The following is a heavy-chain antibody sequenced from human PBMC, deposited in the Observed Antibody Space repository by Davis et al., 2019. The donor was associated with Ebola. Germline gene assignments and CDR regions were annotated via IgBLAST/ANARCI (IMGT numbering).Heavy chain of an antibody. CDR2: IIGSGYR. CDR1: GFRFSDYN. Sequence: GGSLRLSCAASGFRFSDYNMSWIRQAPGKGLEWLSCIIGSGYRYYADSVRGRFTISRDNAKNSLYLQMHSLRADDTAVYYCAKTVGWLQQTGEEYFQNWGQGTLVTVSS. CDR3: AKTVGWLQQTGEEYFQN. D-gene: IGHD5-24*01. J-gene: IGHJ1*01. V-gene: IGHV3-11*01.